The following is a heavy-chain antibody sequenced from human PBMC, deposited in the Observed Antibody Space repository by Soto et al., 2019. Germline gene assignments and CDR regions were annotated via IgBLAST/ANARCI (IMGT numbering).Heavy chain of an antibody. CDR2: ISSSSSYI. CDR3: ARDPVFTVTGDYFDY. CDR1: GFTFSSYS. D-gene: IGHD4-4*01. J-gene: IGHJ4*02. V-gene: IGHV3-21*01. Sequence: GGSLRLSCAASGFTFSSYSMNWVRQAPGKGLEWVSSISSSSSYIYYADSVKGRFTISRDNAKNSLYLQMNSLRAEDTAVYYCARDPVFTVTGDYFDYWGQGTLGTVS.